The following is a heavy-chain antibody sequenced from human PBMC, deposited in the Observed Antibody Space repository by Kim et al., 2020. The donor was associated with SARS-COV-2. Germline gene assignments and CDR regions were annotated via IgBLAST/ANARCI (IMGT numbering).Heavy chain of an antibody. J-gene: IGHJ5*02. V-gene: IGHV3-23*01. CDR2: ISGSGSTT. D-gene: IGHD3-9*01. CDR3: TKFTYFALFHNRFDP. Sequence: GGSLRLSCAASGFTFSSYAMTWVRQAPGKGLVWVSGISGSGSTTLYSASVKGRFIISRDNSRNTLFLELNNLRVEDTAVYFCTKFTYFALFHNRFDPCG. CDR1: GFTFSSYA.